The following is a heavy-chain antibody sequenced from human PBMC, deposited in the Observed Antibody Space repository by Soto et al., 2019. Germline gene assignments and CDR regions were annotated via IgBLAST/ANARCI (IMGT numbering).Heavy chain of an antibody. CDR1: GGSISSRSDY. Sequence: QLQLQESGPGLVKPSETLSLTCTVSGGSISSRSDYWGWIRQPPGKGLEWIGTIYYSGSTYYNPSLKGXXTXPDXTSKNQFSLKLTSVTAADTAVYYCASRPDNTWFAPWGQGTLVTVSS. J-gene: IGHJ5*02. CDR3: ASRPDNTWFAP. V-gene: IGHV4-39*01. CDR2: IYYSGST.